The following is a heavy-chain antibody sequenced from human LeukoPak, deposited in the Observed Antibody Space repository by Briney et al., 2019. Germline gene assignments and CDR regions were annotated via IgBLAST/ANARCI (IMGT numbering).Heavy chain of an antibody. V-gene: IGHV4-4*07. Sequence: SETLSLTCTVSGGSISSYYWGWIRQPAGKGLEWIGRIYSSGSTNYNPSLKSRVTMSVDTPKSQFSLKLSSVTAADTAVYYCARGGTSVQYSSSGFQHWGQGTLVPVSS. J-gene: IGHJ1*01. CDR2: IYSSGST. CDR1: GGSISSYY. CDR3: ARGGTSVQYSSSGFQH. D-gene: IGHD6-6*01.